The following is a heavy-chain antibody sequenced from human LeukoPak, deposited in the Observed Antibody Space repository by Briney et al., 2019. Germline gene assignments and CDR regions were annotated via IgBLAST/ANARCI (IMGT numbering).Heavy chain of an antibody. D-gene: IGHD3-22*01. CDR2: INHSGST. CDR1: GGSFSGYY. J-gene: IGHJ4*02. Sequence: SETLSLTCAVYGGSFSGYYRSWIRQPPGKGLEWIGEINHSGSTNYNPSLKSRVTISVDTSKNQFPLKLSSVTAADTAVYYCAIDSSGYSYWGQGTLVTVSS. V-gene: IGHV4-34*01. CDR3: AIDSSGYSY.